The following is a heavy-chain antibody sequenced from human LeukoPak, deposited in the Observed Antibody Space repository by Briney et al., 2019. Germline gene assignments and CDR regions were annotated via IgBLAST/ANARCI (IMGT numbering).Heavy chain of an antibody. CDR1: GFTFSSYA. CDR3: AGWFEGY. D-gene: IGHD3-10*01. J-gene: IGHJ4*02. CDR2: ISGSGGST. Sequence: GGSLRLSCAASGFTFSSYARSWVRQAPRKGREGGSAISGSGGSTYYADSVKGRFTSSRDNSKNTLYLEMHSLRAEDTAVYYCAGWFEGYWGQGTLVTVSS. V-gene: IGHV3-23*01.